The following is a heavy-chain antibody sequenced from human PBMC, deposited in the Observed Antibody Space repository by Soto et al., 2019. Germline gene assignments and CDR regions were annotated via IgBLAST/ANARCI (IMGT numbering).Heavy chain of an antibody. CDR2: IIPILNSV. CDR1: GGSVSTNT. Sequence: SVEVCCKDPGGSVSTNTLSLLRQAPEQGVESIGRIIPILNSVNYAQKFQGRVTITADKTTSTAYMELSSLRSEDTAVYYCARGRRYYHRNGYSTGFDYRAEGLFVTVPS. CDR3: ARGRRYYHRNGYSTGFDY. J-gene: IGHJ4*02. V-gene: IGHV1-69*08. D-gene: IGHD3-22*01.